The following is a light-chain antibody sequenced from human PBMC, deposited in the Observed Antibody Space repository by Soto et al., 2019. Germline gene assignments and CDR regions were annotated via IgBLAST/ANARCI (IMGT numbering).Light chain of an antibody. J-gene: IGLJ1*01. V-gene: IGLV2-23*01. Sequence: QSALTQPASVSGSPGQSMTISCTGTSSDVGSYNLVSWYQQHPGKAPKLMIYEGSKRPSGVSNRFSGSKSGNTASLTISGLQAEDEADYYCCSYAGSSTLVFGTGTKLTVL. CDR3: CSYAGSSTLV. CDR2: EGS. CDR1: SSDVGSYNL.